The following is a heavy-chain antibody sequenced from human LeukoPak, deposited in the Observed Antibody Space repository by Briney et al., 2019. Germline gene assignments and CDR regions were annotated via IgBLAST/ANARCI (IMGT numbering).Heavy chain of an antibody. D-gene: IGHD6-13*01. CDR2: ISGSGGST. CDR1: GVTFSSYA. V-gene: IGHV3-23*01. J-gene: IGHJ5*02. Sequence: GGSLRLSCAASGVTFSSYAMSWVRQAPGKGLEWVSAISGSGGSTYYADSVKGRFTISRDNSKNTLYLQMNSLRAEDTAVYYCAKGIAAGLQNWFDPWGQGTLVTVSS. CDR3: AKGIAAGLQNWFDP.